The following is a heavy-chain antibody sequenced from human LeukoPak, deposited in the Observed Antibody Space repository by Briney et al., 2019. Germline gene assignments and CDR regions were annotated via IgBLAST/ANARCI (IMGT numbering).Heavy chain of an antibody. CDR3: AKEIYGDATGGRFQH. CDR2: ISGTGGST. CDR1: GFTFSSYA. Sequence: GGSLRLSCAASGFTFSSYAMSWVRQTPGKGLEWVSVISGTGGSTYYADSVKGRFTISRDNSKNTLYLQMNSLRADDTAVYYCAKEIYGDATGGRFQHWGQGTLVTVSS. J-gene: IGHJ1*01. V-gene: IGHV3-23*01. D-gene: IGHD4-17*01.